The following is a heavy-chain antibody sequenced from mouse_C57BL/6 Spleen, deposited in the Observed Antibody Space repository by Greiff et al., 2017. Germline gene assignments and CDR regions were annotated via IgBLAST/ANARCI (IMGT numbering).Heavy chain of an antibody. CDR1: GFTFTSYG. CDR2: IGPSASYT. Sequence: QVQLLQSGAGLVMPGESVTLSCKASGFTFTSYGMHWVQQRPGQGLEWIGEIGPSASYTNYKQKFTGKSTLTVDKSSSTAFMQISSLTSEDSAVYYCASDLCVCGYAFDYWGQGTSVTVSS. V-gene: IGHV1-69*01. J-gene: IGHJ4*01. CDR3: ASDLCVCGYAFDY. D-gene: IGHD6-1*01.